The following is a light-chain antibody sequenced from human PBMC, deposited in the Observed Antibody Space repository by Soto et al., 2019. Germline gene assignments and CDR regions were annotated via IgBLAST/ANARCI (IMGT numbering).Light chain of an antibody. CDR1: QSVSSN. CDR3: QQRTNWPPWT. J-gene: IGKJ1*01. CDR2: DAA. V-gene: IGKV3-11*01. Sequence: EIVMTQSPATLSVSPGERATLSCRASQSVSSNLAWYQQKPGQAPRLLIYDAATRATGIPARFSGSGSGTVFTLTIGSLEPEDFAFYYCQQRTNWPPWTFGQGTKVDIK.